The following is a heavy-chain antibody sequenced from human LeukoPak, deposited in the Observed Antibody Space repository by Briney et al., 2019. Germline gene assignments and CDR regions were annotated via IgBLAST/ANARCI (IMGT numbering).Heavy chain of an antibody. CDR3: ARGPGLVTMVRGGLYYFDY. CDR2: IYYSGST. Sequence: SETLSLTCTVSGGSISSSSYYWGWIRQPPGKGLEWIGSIYYSGSTYYNPSLKSRVTMSVDTSKNQFSLKLSSVTAADTAVYYCARGPGLVTMVRGGLYYFDYWGQGTLVTVSS. CDR1: GGSISSSSYY. D-gene: IGHD3-10*01. J-gene: IGHJ4*02. V-gene: IGHV4-39*07.